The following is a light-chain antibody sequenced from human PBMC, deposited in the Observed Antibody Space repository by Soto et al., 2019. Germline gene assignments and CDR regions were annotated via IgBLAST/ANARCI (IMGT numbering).Light chain of an antibody. Sequence: DIQMTQSPSSLSASVGDRVTITCRASQNINNYLNWYQQKPGKAPKLLIYGASSLQSGVTSRFSGSGSGTHFTLIISSLQPEDFATYYCQPRYTISYTVGQGTKLEIK. J-gene: IGKJ2*01. CDR3: QPRYTISYT. CDR2: GAS. CDR1: QNINNY. V-gene: IGKV1-39*01.